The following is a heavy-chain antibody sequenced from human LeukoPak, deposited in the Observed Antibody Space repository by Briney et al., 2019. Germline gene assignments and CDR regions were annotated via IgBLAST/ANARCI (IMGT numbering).Heavy chain of an antibody. V-gene: IGHV3-30*02. J-gene: IGHJ4*02. CDR1: GFTFSSYG. CDR3: AKAMGATLFDY. D-gene: IGHD1-26*01. CDR2: TRYDEDNK. Sequence: PGGSLRLSCAASGFTFSSYGMNWVRQAPGKGLEWVAFTRYDEDNKYYADSVKGRFTISRDNSKNTLYLQMNSLRAGDTAVYYCAKAMGATLFDYWGQGTLVTVSS.